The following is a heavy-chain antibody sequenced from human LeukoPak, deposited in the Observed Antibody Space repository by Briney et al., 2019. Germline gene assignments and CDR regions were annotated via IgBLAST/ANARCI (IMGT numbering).Heavy chain of an antibody. CDR3: ARDPGTVTTGYMDV. V-gene: IGHV4-31*03. D-gene: IGHD4-11*01. Sequence: PSETLSLTCTVSGGSISSGGYFWSWIRQHPGKGLEWIGYIYYSESTYYNPSLKSRVTISVDMSKNQFSLKLSSVTAADTAVYYCARDPGTVTTGYMDVWGKGTTVTVSS. CDR2: IYYSEST. CDR1: GGSISSGGYF. J-gene: IGHJ6*03.